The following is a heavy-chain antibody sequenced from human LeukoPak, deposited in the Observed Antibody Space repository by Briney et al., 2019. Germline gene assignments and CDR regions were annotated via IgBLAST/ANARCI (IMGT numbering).Heavy chain of an antibody. CDR2: ISSSGSTI. V-gene: IGHV3-48*03. J-gene: IGHJ4*02. CDR1: GFTFSSYE. D-gene: IGHD1-26*01. Sequence: GGSLRLSCAASGFTFSSYEMNWVRQAPGKGLEWVSYISSSGSTIYYADSVKGRFTISRDNAKNSLYLQMNSLRAEDTAVYYCARDRPGIVRWFDYWGQGTLVTVSS. CDR3: ARDRPGIVRWFDY.